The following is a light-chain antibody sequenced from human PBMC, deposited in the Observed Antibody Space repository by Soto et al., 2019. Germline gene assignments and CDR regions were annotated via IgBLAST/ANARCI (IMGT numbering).Light chain of an antibody. CDR2: GAS. V-gene: IGKV1-33*01. J-gene: IGKJ2*01. CDR3: QQYDSLPYT. CDR1: QDIKDY. Sequence: EIQMTQSPSSLSASLGDRVTITCQASQDIKDYSNWYQQKPGKAPRLLIYGASFLEVGVPSRFSGSGSGTHFTLTISSLQPEDVATYYCQQYDSLPYTFGQGTRLEIK.